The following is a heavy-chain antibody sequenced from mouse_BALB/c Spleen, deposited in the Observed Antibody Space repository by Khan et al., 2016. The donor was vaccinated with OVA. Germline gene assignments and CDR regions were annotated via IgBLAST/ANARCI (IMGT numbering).Heavy chain of an antibody. CDR1: GYTFTDYT. CDR2: IDPSSDYT. J-gene: IGHJ3*01. CDR3: ARYYYGYTYGFAY. V-gene: IGHV1-4*01. Sequence: QIQLVQSGAELARPGASVKMSCKASGYTFTDYTMHWVKQRPGQGLEWIGYIDPSSDYTNYNQKFKDMATLTADKSSSAAYMQLNSLTSEDSAVYYCARYYYGYTYGFAYWGQGTLVTVSA. D-gene: IGHD1-1*01.